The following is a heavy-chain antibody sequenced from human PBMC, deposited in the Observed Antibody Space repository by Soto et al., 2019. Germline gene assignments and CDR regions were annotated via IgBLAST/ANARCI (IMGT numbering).Heavy chain of an antibody. CDR1: GFTFSSYA. CDR3: AKDHDYGDYAYFDY. Sequence: GSLRLSCAASGFTFSSYAMSWVRQAPGKGLGWVSAISGSGGSTYYADSVKGRFTISRDNSKNTLYLQMNSLRAEDTAVYYCAKDHDYGDYAYFDYWGQGTLVTVSS. CDR2: ISGSGGST. V-gene: IGHV3-23*01. D-gene: IGHD4-17*01. J-gene: IGHJ4*02.